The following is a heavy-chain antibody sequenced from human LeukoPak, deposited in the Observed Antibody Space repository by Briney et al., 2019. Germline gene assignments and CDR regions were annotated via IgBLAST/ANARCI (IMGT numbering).Heavy chain of an antibody. Sequence: GGSLRLSCAASELMFSSYAMSWVRQSPGKGLEWVSGISDDSGSTYYADSVRGRFTISRDNSKNTLYLQMNSLRVEDTAIYYCAKDQYSSGWYFDYWGQGTLVTVSS. V-gene: IGHV3-23*01. CDR1: ELMFSSYA. CDR3: AKDQYSSGWYFDY. D-gene: IGHD6-19*01. J-gene: IGHJ4*02. CDR2: ISDDSGST.